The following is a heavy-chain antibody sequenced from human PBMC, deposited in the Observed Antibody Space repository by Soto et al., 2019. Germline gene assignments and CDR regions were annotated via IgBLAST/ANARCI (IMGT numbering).Heavy chain of an antibody. J-gene: IGHJ4*02. CDR1: GGTFSSYA. CDR3: ARVSRTSGWYFDY. V-gene: IGHV1-69*01. D-gene: IGHD6-19*01. CDR2: IIPILGTA. Sequence: QVQLVQSGAEVKKPGSSVTVSCKASGGTFSSYAISWVRQAPGQWLEWMGGIIPILGTANYAQKLQGRVTITADESTSTAYMELSSLRSEDTAVYYCARVSRTSGWYFDYWGQGTLVTVSS.